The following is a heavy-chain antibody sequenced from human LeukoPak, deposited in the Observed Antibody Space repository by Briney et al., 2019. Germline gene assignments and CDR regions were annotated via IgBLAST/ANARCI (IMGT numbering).Heavy chain of an antibody. CDR2: IYSGGST. CDR3: AKSPAAAATGY. Sequence: GGSLRLSCAASGFTVSSNYMSWVRQAPGKGLEWVSVIYSGGSTYYADSVKGRFTSSRDNSKNTLYLQMNSLRAEDTAVYYCAKSPAAAATGYWGQGTLVTVSS. V-gene: IGHV3-53*01. CDR1: GFTVSSNY. D-gene: IGHD6-13*01. J-gene: IGHJ4*02.